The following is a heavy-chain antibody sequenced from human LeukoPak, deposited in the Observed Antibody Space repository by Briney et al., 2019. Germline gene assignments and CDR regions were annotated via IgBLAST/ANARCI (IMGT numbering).Heavy chain of an antibody. V-gene: IGHV1-46*01. Sequence: ASVKVSCKASGGTFISDAISWVRQAPGQGLEWMGIINPSGGSTSYAQKFQGRVTMTRDTSTSTVYMELSSLRSEDTAVYYCARDGFYYDSSGYYPFDYWGQGTLVTVSS. J-gene: IGHJ4*02. CDR1: GGTFISDA. D-gene: IGHD3-22*01. CDR2: INPSGGST. CDR3: ARDGFYYDSSGYYPFDY.